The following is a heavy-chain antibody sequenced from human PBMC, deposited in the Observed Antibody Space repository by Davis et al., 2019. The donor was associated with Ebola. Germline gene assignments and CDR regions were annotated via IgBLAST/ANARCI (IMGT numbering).Heavy chain of an antibody. CDR1: GFTFSYAW. V-gene: IGHV3-7*03. CDR2: IKEDGSVK. J-gene: IGHJ4*02. D-gene: IGHD6-19*01. Sequence: PGGSLRLSCAASGFTFSYAWMSWGRQAPGKGLEWVAHIKEDGSVKDYVDSVKGRFTISRDNTKKSVYLQMNSLRVEDTAVYYCVRDGWGSLFDYWGQGTLVTVSS. CDR3: VRDGWGSLFDY.